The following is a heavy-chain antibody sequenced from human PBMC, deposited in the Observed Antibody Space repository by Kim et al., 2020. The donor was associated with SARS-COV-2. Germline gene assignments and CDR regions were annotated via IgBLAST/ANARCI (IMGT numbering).Heavy chain of an antibody. CDR1: GITVSKYW. Sequence: GGSLRLSCVASGITVSKYWMYWVRQAPGKGLEWVASIKPDESEKYYGASVRRRFTISRDNAKATLYLQMDSLRIEDTAVYYCVRERAYYRLDYWGQGTLVTVSS. V-gene: IGHV3-7*01. CDR2: IKPDESEK. D-gene: IGHD3-10*01. CDR3: VRERAYYRLDY. J-gene: IGHJ4*02.